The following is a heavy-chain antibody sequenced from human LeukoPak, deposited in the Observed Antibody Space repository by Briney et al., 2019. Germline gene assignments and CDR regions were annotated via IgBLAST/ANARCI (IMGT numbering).Heavy chain of an antibody. V-gene: IGHV4-39*07. D-gene: IGHD3-3*01. CDR3: ARSRPITIFGVVIIGGYDHFDY. Sequence: SETLSLTCTVSGGSISSSSYYWGWIRQPPGKGLEWIESIYYSGSTYYNPSLKSRVTISVDTSKNQFSLKLSSVTAADTAVYYCARSRPITIFGVVIIGGYDHFDYWGQGTLVTVSS. J-gene: IGHJ4*02. CDR1: GGSISSSSYY. CDR2: IYYSGST.